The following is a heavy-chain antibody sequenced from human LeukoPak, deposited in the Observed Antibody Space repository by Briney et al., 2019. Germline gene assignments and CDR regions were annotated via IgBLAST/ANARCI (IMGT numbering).Heavy chain of an antibody. CDR1: GFTFSNHW. J-gene: IGHJ4*02. CDR3: GGVSAAAADTRYFDY. Sequence: GGSLRLSCVASGFTFSNHWIHWVRQAPGKGLVWVSRINGAGSSAYYADSVKGRFTISRDNSKNTLYLQMNSLRAEDTAVYYCGGVSAAAADTRYFDYWGQGTLVTVSS. V-gene: IGHV3-74*01. D-gene: IGHD6-13*01. CDR2: INGAGSSA.